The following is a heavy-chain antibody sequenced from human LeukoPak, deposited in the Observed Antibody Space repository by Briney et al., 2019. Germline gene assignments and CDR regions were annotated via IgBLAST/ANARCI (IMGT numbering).Heavy chain of an antibody. V-gene: IGHV3-30*18. CDR3: AKMASDCSSTSCYTEDY. Sequence: GGSLRLSCAASGFTFSSYGMHWVSQAPGKGLEWVAVISYDGSNKYYADSVKGRFTISRDNSKNTLYLQMNSLRAEDTAVYYCAKMASDCSSTSCYTEDYWGQGTLVTVSS. CDR2: ISYDGSNK. CDR1: GFTFSSYG. D-gene: IGHD2-2*02. J-gene: IGHJ4*02.